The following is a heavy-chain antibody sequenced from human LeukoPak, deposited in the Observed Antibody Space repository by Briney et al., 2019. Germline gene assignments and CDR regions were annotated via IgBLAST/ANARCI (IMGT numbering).Heavy chain of an antibody. J-gene: IGHJ4*02. D-gene: IGHD3-22*01. Sequence: ASVKLSFTASGGTFSSYAISWVRQAPGQGLEWMGGIIPIFGTANYAHKFPGRVTITTDESTSTAYMELSSLRSEDTAVYFCATAGGSSGYHNFDYWGQGTLVTVSS. CDR3: ATAGGSSGYHNFDY. CDR1: GGTFSSYA. V-gene: IGHV1-69*05. CDR2: IIPIFGTA.